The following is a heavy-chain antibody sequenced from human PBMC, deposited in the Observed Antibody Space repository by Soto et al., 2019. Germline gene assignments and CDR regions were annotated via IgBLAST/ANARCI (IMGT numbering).Heavy chain of an antibody. CDR3: ARAGGLEYGGNCPGY. V-gene: IGHV3-33*01. CDR1: GFTFSSYG. Sequence: QVQLVESGGGVVQPGRSLRLSCAASGFTFSSYGMHWVRQAPGKGLEWVAVIWYDGSNKYYADSVKGRFTISRDNSKNTLYLQMKSLGAEDTAVYYCARAGGLEYGGNCPGYWGRGTLVTVSS. D-gene: IGHD2-15*01. J-gene: IGHJ4*02. CDR2: IWYDGSNK.